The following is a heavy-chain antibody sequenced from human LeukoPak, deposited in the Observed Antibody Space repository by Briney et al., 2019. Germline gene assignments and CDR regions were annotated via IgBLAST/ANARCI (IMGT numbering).Heavy chain of an antibody. Sequence: PGGSLRLSCAASGFTFSSYGMHWVRQAPGKGLEWVAVIWYDGSNKYYAGSVKGRFTISRDNSKNTLYLQMNSLRAEDTAVYYCARDEPSDWELGSHAFDICGQGTMVTVSS. V-gene: IGHV3-33*01. J-gene: IGHJ3*02. D-gene: IGHD1-26*01. CDR3: ARDEPSDWELGSHAFDI. CDR1: GFTFSSYG. CDR2: IWYDGSNK.